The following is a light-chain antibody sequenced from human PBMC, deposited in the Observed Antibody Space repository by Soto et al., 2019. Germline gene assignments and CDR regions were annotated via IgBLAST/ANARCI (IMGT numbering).Light chain of an antibody. CDR1: QSVLYSSNNKNY. Sequence: DIGMTQSPDSLAVSLGERATINCKSSQSVLYSSNNKNYLAWYQQKPGQPPKLLIYWASTRESGVPDRFSGSGSGTDFTLTISSLQAEDVAVYYCQQYYTTPPMYPFGQGTKVDIK. J-gene: IGKJ2*01. V-gene: IGKV4-1*01. CDR2: WAS. CDR3: QQYYTTPPMYP.